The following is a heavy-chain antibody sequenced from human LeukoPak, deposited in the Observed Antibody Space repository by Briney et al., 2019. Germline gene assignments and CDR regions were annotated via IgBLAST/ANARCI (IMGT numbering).Heavy chain of an antibody. Sequence: GGSLRLSCAASGFTFSNSAMSWVRQAPGKGLEWVSTLSGSGITTYYADSVKGRFTISRDNSKNTLYLQMNSLRAEDMAVYYWAKGIYSSGWSYFDYWGHGTLVTVSS. V-gene: IGHV3-23*01. CDR3: AKGIYSSGWSYFDY. CDR2: LSGSGITT. D-gene: IGHD6-19*01. J-gene: IGHJ4*01. CDR1: GFTFSNSA.